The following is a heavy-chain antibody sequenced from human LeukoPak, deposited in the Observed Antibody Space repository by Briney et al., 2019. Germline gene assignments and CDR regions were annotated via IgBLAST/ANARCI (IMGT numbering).Heavy chain of an antibody. V-gene: IGHV4-34*01. J-gene: IGHJ6*02. CDR2: INHSGST. CDR3: SGGRPRGGNYFSYDMDV. Sequence: PSETLSLTRAVYGGSFSDYSWSWIRQSPGKGLEWIGEINHSGSTNYNPSLRSRVTISVDTSKNQFSLKVTSVTAADTAVYYCSGGRPRGGNYFSYDMDVWGQGTTVTVSS. D-gene: IGHD4-23*01. CDR1: GGSFSDYS.